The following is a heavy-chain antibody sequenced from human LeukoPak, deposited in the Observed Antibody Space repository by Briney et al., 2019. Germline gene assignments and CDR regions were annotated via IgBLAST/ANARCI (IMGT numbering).Heavy chain of an antibody. D-gene: IGHD6-13*01. CDR3: ARGREWSSSWYHDAFDI. Sequence: SETLSLTCTVSGGSVSSGSYNWSWIRQPPGKGLEWIGYIYYSGSTNYNPSLKSRVTVSVDTSKNQFSLKLSSVTAADTAVYYCARGREWSSSWYHDAFDIWGQGTMVTVSS. V-gene: IGHV4-61*01. CDR2: IYYSGST. CDR1: GGSVSSGSYN. J-gene: IGHJ3*02.